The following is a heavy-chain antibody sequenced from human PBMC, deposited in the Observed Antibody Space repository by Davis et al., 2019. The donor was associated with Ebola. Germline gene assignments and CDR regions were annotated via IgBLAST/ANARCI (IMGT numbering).Heavy chain of an antibody. Sequence: SVKVSCKSSGGTFSSFAVGWVRQAPGQGLEWMGGIIPMFRSPNYAQKFQDRVTITADESTRTVYLELRSLRSEDTAVYYCARVQTGYYFDSSDSPSWFAPWGQGTLVTVSS. CDR3: ARVQTGYYFDSSDSPSWFAP. J-gene: IGHJ5*02. CDR1: GGTFSSFA. CDR2: IIPMFRSP. V-gene: IGHV1-69*13. D-gene: IGHD3-22*01.